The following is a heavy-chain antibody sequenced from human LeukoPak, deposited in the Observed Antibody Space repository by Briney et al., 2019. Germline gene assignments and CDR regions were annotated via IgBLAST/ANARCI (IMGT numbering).Heavy chain of an antibody. CDR3: AREGYSGSDGEFDY. J-gene: IGHJ4*02. CDR1: GFTFSTYS. D-gene: IGHD5-12*01. Sequence: GGSLRLSCAASGFTFSTYSMRWVRQAPGKGVEGVSSICSRGTYIYYADSVKGRFTISRDNAKNSLYLQMNGLRAEDTAVYYCAREGYSGSDGEFDYWGQGTLVTVSS. V-gene: IGHV3-21*01. CDR2: ICSRGTYI.